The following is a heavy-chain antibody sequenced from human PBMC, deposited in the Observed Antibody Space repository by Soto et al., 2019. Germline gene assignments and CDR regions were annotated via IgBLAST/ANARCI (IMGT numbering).Heavy chain of an antibody. D-gene: IGHD6-19*01. J-gene: IGHJ4*02. V-gene: IGHV3-48*02. CDR2: ISSSSSTI. CDR3: VSEGIAVAGTFDY. CDR1: GFTFSSYS. Sequence: GGSLRLSCAASGFTFSSYSMNWVRQAPGKGLKWVSYISSSSSTIYYADSVKGRFTISRDNAKNSLYLQMNSLRDEDMAVYYCVSEGIAVAGTFDYWGQGTLVTVSS.